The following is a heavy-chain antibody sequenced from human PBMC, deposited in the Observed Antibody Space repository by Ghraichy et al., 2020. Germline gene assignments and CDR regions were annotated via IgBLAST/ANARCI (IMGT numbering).Heavy chain of an antibody. CDR2: ISGSGGST. Sequence: GGSLRLSCAASGFTFNTYAMCWVRQAPGKGLEWVSAISGSGGSTYYADSVKGRFTISRDNSRNTLYLQMNSLTAEDTAIYYCAKDLGETSSYFNYYYNGMDVWGQGTTVNVSS. CDR1: GFTFNTYA. D-gene: IGHD3-22*01. V-gene: IGHV3-23*01. J-gene: IGHJ6*02. CDR3: AKDLGETSSYFNYYYNGMDV.